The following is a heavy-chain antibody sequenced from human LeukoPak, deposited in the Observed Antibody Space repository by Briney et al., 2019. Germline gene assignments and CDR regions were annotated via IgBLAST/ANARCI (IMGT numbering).Heavy chain of an antibody. Sequence: PSETLSLTCTVSDYSISSGYYWGWIRQPPGKGLEWIGSIYHSGSTYYNPSLKSRVTISVDTSKNQFSLKLSSVTAADTAVYYCARGENYGGNSAYWGQGTLVTVSS. CDR2: IYHSGST. V-gene: IGHV4-38-2*02. CDR3: ARGENYGGNSAY. J-gene: IGHJ4*02. D-gene: IGHD4-23*01. CDR1: DYSISSGYY.